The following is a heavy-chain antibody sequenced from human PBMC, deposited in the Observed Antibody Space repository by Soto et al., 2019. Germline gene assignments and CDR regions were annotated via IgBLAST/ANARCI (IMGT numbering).Heavy chain of an antibody. CDR1: GFSFSGSF. CDR3: TRFSENDDHFDY. J-gene: IGHJ4*02. D-gene: IGHD1-1*01. V-gene: IGHV3-73*01. Sequence: PVGSLRLSCAASGFSFSGSFMHWVRQATGKGLEWVGRIRDKTNNYATAYAASVKGRFTMSRDDSKNTAYLQMNSLKTEDTAAYFCTRFSENDDHFDYWGQGTLVTSPQ. CDR2: IRDKTNNYAT.